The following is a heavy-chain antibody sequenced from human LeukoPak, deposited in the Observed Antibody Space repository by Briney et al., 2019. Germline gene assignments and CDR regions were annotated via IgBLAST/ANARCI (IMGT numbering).Heavy chain of an antibody. CDR2: ISWDGGST. V-gene: IGHV3-43D*03. D-gene: IGHD3-9*01. J-gene: IGHJ4*02. CDR1: GFTFDDYA. Sequence: HPGGSLRLSCAASGFTFDDYAMHWVRQAPGKGLEWVSLISWDGGSTYYADSVKGRFTISRDNSKNSLYLQMNSLRAEDTAVYYCAKVLPNRLRYFDWLLSRAPSFDYWGQGTLVTVSS. CDR3: AKVLPNRLRYFDWLLSRAPSFDY.